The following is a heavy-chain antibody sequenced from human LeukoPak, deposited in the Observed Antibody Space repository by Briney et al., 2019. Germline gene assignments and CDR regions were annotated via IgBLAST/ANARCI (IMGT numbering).Heavy chain of an antibody. J-gene: IGHJ5*02. CDR2: IYYSGST. CDR1: GGSIGSSSYY. D-gene: IGHD6-6*01. Sequence: SETLSLTCTVSGGSIGSSSYYWGWIRQPPGKGLEWIGSIYYSGSTYYNPSLKSRVTISVDTSKNQFSLKLSSVTAADTAVYYCARLGGYSSSSGWFDPWGQGTLVTVSS. V-gene: IGHV4-39*01. CDR3: ARLGGYSSSSGWFDP.